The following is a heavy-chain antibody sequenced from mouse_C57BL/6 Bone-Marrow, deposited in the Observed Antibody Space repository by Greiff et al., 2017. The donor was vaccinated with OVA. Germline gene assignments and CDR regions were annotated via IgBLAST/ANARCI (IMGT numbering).Heavy chain of an antibody. CDR2: IYPGSGST. CDR1: GYTFTSYW. CDR3: ASLGRGVYYFDD. D-gene: IGHD4-1*01. Sequence: QVQLQQPGAELVKPGASVKMSCKASGYTFTSYWITWVKQRPGQGLAWIGDIYPGSGSTNYNEKFKSKATLTVDTSSSTAYMQLSSLTSEDSAVYYCASLGRGVYYFDDWGQGTTLTVSS. V-gene: IGHV1-55*01. J-gene: IGHJ2*01.